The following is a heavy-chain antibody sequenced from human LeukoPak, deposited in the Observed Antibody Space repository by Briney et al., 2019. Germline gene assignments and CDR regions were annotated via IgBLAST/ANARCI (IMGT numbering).Heavy chain of an antibody. CDR2: ISSSGSTI. CDR1: GFTFSDYY. J-gene: IGHJ3*02. V-gene: IGHV3-11*04. Sequence: PGGSLRLSCAASGFTFSDYYMSWIRQAPGKGLEWVSYISSSGSTIYYADSVKGRFTISRDNAKNSLYLQMNSLRAEDTAVYYCASTPMTTVTPDAFDIWGQGTMVTVSP. D-gene: IGHD4-17*01. CDR3: ASTPMTTVTPDAFDI.